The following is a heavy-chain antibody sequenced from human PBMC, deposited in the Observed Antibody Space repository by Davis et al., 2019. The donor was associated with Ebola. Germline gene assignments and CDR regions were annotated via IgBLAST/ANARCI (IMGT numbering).Heavy chain of an antibody. J-gene: IGHJ4*02. CDR1: GGSILSYS. V-gene: IGHV4-59*01. CDR2: VHFSGNT. Sequence: MPSETLSLTCTVSGGSILSYSWNWIRQPPGKGLEWIGFVHFSGNTKNNASLTSRVTISRDASENQFSLKLTSVTAADTAVYYCARGGVGGALAAGSDYWGQGALVTVSS. CDR3: ARGGVGGALAAGSDY. D-gene: IGHD2-15*01.